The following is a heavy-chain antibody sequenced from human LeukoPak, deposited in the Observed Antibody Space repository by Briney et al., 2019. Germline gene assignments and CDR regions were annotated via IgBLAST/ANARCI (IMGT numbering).Heavy chain of an antibody. CDR3: ASPDASMVSAFDY. Sequence: GSSVKVSCKASGGTFSRNAISWVRQAPEQGLEWMGGIIPIFGTANYAENFQGRVTITTDEITSTAYMELRSLRSEDTAVYYCASPDASMVSAFDYWGQGTLVTVSS. CDR1: GGTFSRNA. J-gene: IGHJ4*02. D-gene: IGHD5-18*01. CDR2: IIPIFGTA. V-gene: IGHV1-69*05.